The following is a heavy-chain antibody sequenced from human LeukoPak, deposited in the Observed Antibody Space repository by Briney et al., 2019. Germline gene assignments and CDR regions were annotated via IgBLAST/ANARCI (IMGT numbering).Heavy chain of an antibody. CDR1: VGSFSGYY. Sequence: PSETLSLTCAVYVGSFSGYYLSWIRQPPGKGLEWIGEINHSGSTNYNPSLKSRVTISVDTSKNQFSLKLSSVTAADTAVYYCARATPKNIAAAGIGVDYWGQGTLVTVSS. D-gene: IGHD6-13*01. V-gene: IGHV4-34*01. CDR2: INHSGST. J-gene: IGHJ4*02. CDR3: ARATPKNIAAAGIGVDY.